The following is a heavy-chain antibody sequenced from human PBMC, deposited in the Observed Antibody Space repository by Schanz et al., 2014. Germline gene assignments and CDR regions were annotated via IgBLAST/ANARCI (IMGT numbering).Heavy chain of an antibody. CDR2: MYINSGST. CDR3: AKDPYGMDV. J-gene: IGHJ6*02. CDR1: GFTVNTNY. V-gene: IGHV3-66*03. Sequence: EVQLVESGGGLIQPGGSLRLSCAVSGFTVNTNYMSWVRQAPGKGLEWISSMYINSGSTQYADSVKGRFIISRDSSKNTLYLQMNSLRAEDTAVYYCAKDPYGMDVWGQGTTVTVSS.